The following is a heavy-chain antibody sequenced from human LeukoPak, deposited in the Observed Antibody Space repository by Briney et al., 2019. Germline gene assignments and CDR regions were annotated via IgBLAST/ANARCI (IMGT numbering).Heavy chain of an antibody. CDR1: GFTFDDYG. D-gene: IGHD3-9*01. CDR2: INWNGGST. CDR3: ARDQGYDILTGTSYYMDV. V-gene: IGHV3-20*04. J-gene: IGHJ6*03. Sequence: GGSLRLSCAASGFTFDDYGMSWVRQAPGKGLEWVSGINWNGGSTVYADSVKGRFTISRDNAKNSLYLQMNSLRAEDTALYYCARDQGYDILTGTSYYMDVWGKGTTVTVSS.